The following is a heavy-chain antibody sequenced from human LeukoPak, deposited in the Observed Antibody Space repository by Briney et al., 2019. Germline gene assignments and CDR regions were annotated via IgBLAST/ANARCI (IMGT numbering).Heavy chain of an antibody. CDR3: ARVRYRLAETYIDY. CDR1: GYTFTDYY. Sequence: ASVKVSCKASGYTFTDYYIYYIHWVRQAPGQGLEWMGWINPNSGDTNYAQKFQGRVTMTRDTSISTAYMELSRLRSDDTAVYYCARVRYRLAETYIDYWGQGTLVTVSS. CDR2: INPNSGDT. V-gene: IGHV1-2*02. D-gene: IGHD3-16*01. J-gene: IGHJ4*02.